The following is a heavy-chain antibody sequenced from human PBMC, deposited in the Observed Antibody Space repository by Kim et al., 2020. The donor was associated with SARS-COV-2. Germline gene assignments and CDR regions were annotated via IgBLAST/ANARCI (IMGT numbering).Heavy chain of an antibody. D-gene: IGHD5-12*01. CDR1: GFTFSNAW. V-gene: IGHV3-15*01. CDR2: IKSKTDGGTT. CDR3: TTTITGAGWLRPVETLDY. Sequence: GGSLRLSCAASGFTFSNAWMSWVRQAPGKGLEWVGRIKSKTDGGTTDYAAPVKGRFTISRDDSKNTLYLQMNSLKTEDTAVYYCTTTITGAGWLRPVETLDYWGQGTLVTVSS. J-gene: IGHJ4*02.